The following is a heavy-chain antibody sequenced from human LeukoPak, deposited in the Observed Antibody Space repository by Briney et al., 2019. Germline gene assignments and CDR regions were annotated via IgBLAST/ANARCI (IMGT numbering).Heavy chain of an antibody. CDR1: GFTFRSYW. D-gene: IGHD5-12*01. J-gene: IGHJ4*02. V-gene: IGHV3-7*01. Sequence: GGSLRLSCAAPGFTFRSYWMSWVRQAPGKGLEWVANINQRGSVQYYMDSVKGRFTISRDDAKNSLYVQMNSLRDEDTAVYYCARVEYSGWNLEYWGQGTLVAVSS. CDR3: ARVEYSGWNLEY. CDR2: INQRGSVQ.